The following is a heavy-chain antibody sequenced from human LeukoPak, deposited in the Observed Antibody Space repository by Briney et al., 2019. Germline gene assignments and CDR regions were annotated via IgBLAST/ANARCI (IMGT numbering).Heavy chain of an antibody. D-gene: IGHD6-13*01. CDR1: GFTFNSYA. Sequence: GGSLRLSCAASGFTFNSYAMSWVRQAPGKGLEWVSGISGSGGDTYYTGSVKGRFIISRDNSKNTVSLQMNSLRAEDTAVYYCAKEGAGIAGTGYFDYWGQGTLVTVSS. V-gene: IGHV3-23*01. CDR2: ISGSGGDT. CDR3: AKEGAGIAGTGYFDY. J-gene: IGHJ4*02.